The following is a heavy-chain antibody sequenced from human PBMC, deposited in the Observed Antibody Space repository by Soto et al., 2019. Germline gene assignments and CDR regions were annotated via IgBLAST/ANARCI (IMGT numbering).Heavy chain of an antibody. D-gene: IGHD4-17*01. J-gene: IGHJ4*02. CDR3: ARGRDYGDYY. V-gene: IGHV4-34*01. CDR1: VGSFSGYY. Sequence: SETLSLNCAVYVGSFSGYYWSWIRQPPGKGLEWIGEINHSGSTNYNPSLKSRVTISVDTSKNQFSLKLSSVTAADTAVYYCARGRDYGDYYWGQGTLVTVSS. CDR2: INHSGST.